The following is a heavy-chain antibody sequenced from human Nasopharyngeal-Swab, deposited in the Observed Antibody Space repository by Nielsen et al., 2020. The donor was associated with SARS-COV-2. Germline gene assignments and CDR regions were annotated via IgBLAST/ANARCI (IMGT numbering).Heavy chain of an antibody. CDR3: AKDRDSGDESEEYYHYYGMDV. Sequence: GESLKISCAASGFTFRNFAMHWVRQGPGKGPEWVSVISGDNENTYYADSVRGRFTISRDNSKNTLNLQMNNLRAEDTAIYYCAKDRDSGDESEEYYHYYGMDVWGQGAPVTVSS. CDR1: GFTFRNFA. J-gene: IGHJ6*02. V-gene: IGHV3-23*01. CDR2: ISGDNENT. D-gene: IGHD6-25*01.